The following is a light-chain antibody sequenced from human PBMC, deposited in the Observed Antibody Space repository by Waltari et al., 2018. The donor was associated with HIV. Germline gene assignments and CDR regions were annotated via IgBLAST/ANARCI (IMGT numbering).Light chain of an antibody. CDR3: QQYRTLGT. J-gene: IGKJ1*01. Sequence: DIQMTQSPSTLSASVGGRVTLTCRASQSVGIWLAWYQQKPGKAPNLSIYRASDLESGVPPRFSASGSGTEFSLTISNMQPEDFGSYYCQQYRTLGTFGQGTKVEIK. V-gene: IGKV1-5*03. CDR2: RAS. CDR1: QSVGIW.